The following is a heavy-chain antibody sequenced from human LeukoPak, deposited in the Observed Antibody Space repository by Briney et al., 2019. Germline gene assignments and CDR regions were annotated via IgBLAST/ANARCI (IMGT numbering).Heavy chain of an antibody. Sequence: GGSLRLSCAASGFTFSSYGMHWVRQAPGKGLEWVAVISYDGSNLDYADSVKGRFTISRDTSKNTLYLQMNSPRAEDTAVYYCARDGEGVLGFDYWGQGTLVTVSS. CDR3: ARDGEGVLGFDY. V-gene: IGHV3-30-3*01. CDR1: GFTFSSYG. D-gene: IGHD2-8*02. J-gene: IGHJ4*02. CDR2: ISYDGSNL.